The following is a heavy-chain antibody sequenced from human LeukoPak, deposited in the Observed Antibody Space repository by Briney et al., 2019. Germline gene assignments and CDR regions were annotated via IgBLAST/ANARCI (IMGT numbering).Heavy chain of an antibody. D-gene: IGHD5-18*01. CDR3: ANWRSNSLPL. J-gene: IGHJ4*02. V-gene: IGHV3-23*01. CDR1: GFTLSSYA. CDR2: ISAGGTST. Sequence: GGSLRLSCAASGFTLSSYAMSWGRQAPGPGLEWVSAISAGGTSTYYADSVKGRFTISRDNSKNTLYLQMNSLRAEDTAVYYWANWRSNSLPLWGQGTLVTVSS.